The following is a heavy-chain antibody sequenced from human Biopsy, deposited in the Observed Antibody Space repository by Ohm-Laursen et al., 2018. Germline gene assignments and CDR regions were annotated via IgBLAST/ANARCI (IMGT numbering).Heavy chain of an antibody. Sequence: SLRLSCSAAGFTFSDYAMNWVRQAPGKGLEWVSTISGSGGNTYYAAPVRGRFTVSRDGSKSTLYLQMSSLSAEDTAFYYCAKGGYCTTSSCYMDLDYWGQGTLVTVSS. D-gene: IGHD2-2*02. CDR2: ISGSGGNT. V-gene: IGHV3-23*01. CDR3: AKGGYCTTSSCYMDLDY. J-gene: IGHJ4*02. CDR1: GFTFSDYA.